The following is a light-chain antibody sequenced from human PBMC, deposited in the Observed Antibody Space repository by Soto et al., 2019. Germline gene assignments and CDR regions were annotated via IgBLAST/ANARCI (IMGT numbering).Light chain of an antibody. Sequence: QLVLTQPPSVSGAPGQRVTISCTGSSSIIGAGYDVHWYQQLPGTAPKLLIYGNSNRPSGVPDRFSGSKSGTSASLAITGLQAEDEADYYCQSYDSSLRGRVFGGGTKLTVL. V-gene: IGLV1-40*01. CDR2: GNS. CDR3: QSYDSSLRGRV. J-gene: IGLJ3*02. CDR1: SSIIGAGYD.